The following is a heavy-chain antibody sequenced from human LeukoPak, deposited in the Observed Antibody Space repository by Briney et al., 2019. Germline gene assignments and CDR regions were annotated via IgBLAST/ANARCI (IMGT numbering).Heavy chain of an antibody. Sequence: ASVKVSCKASGYTFTSYGISWARQAPGQGLEWMGWISAYNGNTNYAQKLQGRVTMTTDTSTSTAYMELRSLRSDDTAVYYCARVDAVLRYFDWVATPSYGMDVWGQGTTVTVSS. CDR2: ISAYNGNT. V-gene: IGHV1-18*01. J-gene: IGHJ6*02. CDR3: ARVDAVLRYFDWVATPSYGMDV. D-gene: IGHD3-9*01. CDR1: GYTFTSYG.